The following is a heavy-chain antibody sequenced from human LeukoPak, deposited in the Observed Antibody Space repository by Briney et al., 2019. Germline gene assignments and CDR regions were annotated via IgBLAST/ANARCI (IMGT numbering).Heavy chain of an antibody. CDR3: ARTPWLVPNYFDY. Sequence: PSETLSLTCAVYGGSFSGYYWSWIRQPPGKGPEWIGEINHSGSTNYNPSLKSRVTISVDTSKNQFSLKLSSVTAADTAVYYCARTPWLVPNYFDYWGQGTLVTVSS. CDR1: GGSFSGYY. CDR2: INHSGST. D-gene: IGHD6-19*01. V-gene: IGHV4-34*01. J-gene: IGHJ4*02.